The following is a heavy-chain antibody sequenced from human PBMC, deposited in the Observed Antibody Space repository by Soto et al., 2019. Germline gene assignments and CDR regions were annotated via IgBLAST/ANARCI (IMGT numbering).Heavy chain of an antibody. J-gene: IGHJ4*02. CDR2: INRSGRT. V-gene: IGHV4-34*01. CDR3: ARGLTTVTTVRYFDY. CDR1: GGSFSGYY. Sequence: QVQLQQWGAGLLRPSETLSLTCAVYGGSFSGYYWSWIRQPPGKGLEWIGEINRSGRTNYNPSLKRRVNISVDTSKNQFSLKLSSVTAADTAVYYCARGLTTVTTVRYFDYWGQGTLVTVSS. D-gene: IGHD4-17*01.